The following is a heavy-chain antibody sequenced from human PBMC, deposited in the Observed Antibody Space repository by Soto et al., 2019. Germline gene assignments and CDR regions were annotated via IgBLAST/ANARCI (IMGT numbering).Heavy chain of an antibody. Sequence: EVPLLESGGGLVQPGGSLRLSCAASAFTFSSYAMSWVRQAPGKGLEWVSAISASGGSTYYADSVKGRFTISRDSSENTLYLQMSSLRADDTAVYYCAKGSGNSVYNFDNWGQGTLVTVSS. D-gene: IGHD1-26*01. CDR2: ISASGGST. J-gene: IGHJ4*02. CDR3: AKGSGNSVYNFDN. CDR1: AFTFSSYA. V-gene: IGHV3-23*01.